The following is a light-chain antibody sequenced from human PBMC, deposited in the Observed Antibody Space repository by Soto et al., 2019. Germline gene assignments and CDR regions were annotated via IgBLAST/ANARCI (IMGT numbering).Light chain of an antibody. J-gene: IGKJ2*01. V-gene: IGKV1-8*01. CDR3: QQYYSYLYT. CDR1: QGISSY. CDR2: AAS. Sequence: AIRMTQSPSSFSASTGDRVTITCRASQGISSYLAWYQQKPGKAPKLLIYAASTLQSRVPSRFSGSGSGTDFTLTVSCLQSEDFATYYCQQYYSYLYTFGQGTKLEIK.